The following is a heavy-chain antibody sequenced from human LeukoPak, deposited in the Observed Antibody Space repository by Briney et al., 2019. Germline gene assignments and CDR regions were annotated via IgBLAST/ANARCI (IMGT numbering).Heavy chain of an antibody. CDR1: GFTFSSYG. CDR3: ARRGSGTYSFDY. V-gene: IGHV3-33*01. CDR2: IWSDGSNK. Sequence: PGRSLRLSCAASGFTFSSYGMHWVRQAPGKGLEWVAIIWSDGSNKYYADSVKGRFTISRDNSKNTLYLQMNSLRAEDTAVYYCARRGSGTYSFDYWGQGTLVTVSS. J-gene: IGHJ4*02. D-gene: IGHD3-10*01.